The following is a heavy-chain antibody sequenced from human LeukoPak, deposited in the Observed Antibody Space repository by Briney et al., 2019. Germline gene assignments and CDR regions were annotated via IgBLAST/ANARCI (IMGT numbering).Heavy chain of an antibody. Sequence: SETLSLTCAVYGGSFSGYYWSWIRQPPGKGLEWIGEINHSGSSNYNPSLKSRVTISVDTSKNQFSLKLSSVTAADTAVYYCAKDGDDYYGSGSYFDYWGQGTLVTVSS. CDR1: GGSFSGYY. CDR2: INHSGSS. V-gene: IGHV4-34*01. J-gene: IGHJ4*02. CDR3: AKDGDDYYGSGSYFDY. D-gene: IGHD3-10*01.